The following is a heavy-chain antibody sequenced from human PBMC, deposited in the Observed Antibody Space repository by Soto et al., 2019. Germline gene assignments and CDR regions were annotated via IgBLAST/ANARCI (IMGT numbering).Heavy chain of an antibody. D-gene: IGHD3-16*01. CDR1: GFTFSTHA. CDR2: ISSGGTTT. J-gene: IGHJ4*02. V-gene: IGHV3-23*01. CDR3: AKEGGSIGGWFGRKFDS. Sequence: GGSLRLSCAASGFTFSTHAMSWVRQAPGKGLEWVSSISSGGTTTFYAASVEGRFTISRDKSKNTLYLQMNSLRADDTAVYYCAKEGGSIGGWFGRKFDSWGQGTQVTVSS.